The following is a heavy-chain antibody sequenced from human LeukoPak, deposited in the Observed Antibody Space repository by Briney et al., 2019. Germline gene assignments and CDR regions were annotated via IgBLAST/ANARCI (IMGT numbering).Heavy chain of an antibody. CDR2: INHSGST. CDR1: GGSFSGYY. CDR3: ARCPIYYLFDS. J-gene: IGHJ4*02. V-gene: IGHV4-34*01. Sequence: PSETLSLTCAVYGGSFSGYYWSWIRQPPGKGLEWIGEINHSGSTNYNPSLKSRVTISVDTSKNQFSLKLSSVTAADTAVYYCARCPIYYLFDSWGQGPLVTVSS. D-gene: IGHD3-10*01.